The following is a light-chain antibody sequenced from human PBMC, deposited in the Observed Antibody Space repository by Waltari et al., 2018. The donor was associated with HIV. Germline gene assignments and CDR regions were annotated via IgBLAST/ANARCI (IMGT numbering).Light chain of an antibody. J-gene: IGLJ2*01. CDR3: SAWDDNVNAL. Sequence: QSVLRQPPSASGTPGQRVTISCSGSRSNIGTNNVNWYQQLPGTAPKLLIHSNNQRPSGVPDRCSGSRSGTSASLVISGLQSEDEADYYCSAWDDNVNALFGGGTKLTVL. CDR2: SNN. CDR1: RSNIGTNN. V-gene: IGLV1-44*01.